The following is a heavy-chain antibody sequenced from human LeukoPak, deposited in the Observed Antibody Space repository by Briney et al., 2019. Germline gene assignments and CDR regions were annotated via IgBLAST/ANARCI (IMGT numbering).Heavy chain of an antibody. CDR3: ARTQGVYYGGNFGAFDI. J-gene: IGHJ3*02. Sequence: ASVKVSCKASGGTFSSYAISWVRQAPGQGLEWMGGIIPIFGTANYAQKFQDRVAITRDTSASTAYMELSSLRSEDTSVYYCARTQGVYYGGNFGAFDIWGQGTMVTVSS. CDR2: IIPIFGTA. CDR1: GGTFSSYA. V-gene: IGHV1-69*05. D-gene: IGHD4-23*01.